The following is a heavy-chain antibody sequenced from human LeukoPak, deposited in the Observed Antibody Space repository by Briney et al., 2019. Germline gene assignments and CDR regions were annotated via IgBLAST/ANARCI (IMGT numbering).Heavy chain of an antibody. J-gene: IGHJ4*02. V-gene: IGHV3-11*01. CDR3: AREGPYDFWSGYFDY. CDR2: ISSSASII. Sequence: GGSLRLSCAASGFTFSDYYMSWIRQAPGKGLEWVSYISSSASIIYYADSVKGRFTISRDNAKNSLYLQMNSLRAEDTAVYYCAREGPYDFWSGYFDYWGQGTLVTVSS. D-gene: IGHD3-3*01. CDR1: GFTFSDYY.